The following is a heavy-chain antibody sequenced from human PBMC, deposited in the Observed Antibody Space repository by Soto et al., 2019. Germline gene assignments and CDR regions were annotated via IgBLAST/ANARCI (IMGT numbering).Heavy chain of an antibody. CDR3: ARGFGDGWYGGPDY. J-gene: IGHJ4*02. CDR2: ISRDGSEK. Sequence: PGGSLRLSCAASGFTFSSYSMNWVRQAPGKGLEWVAYISRDGSEKSYVDSVKGRFTISRDNAKKSLFLQMNSLRVEDTAVYYCARGFGDGWYGGPDYWGQGTLVTVSS. CDR1: GFTFSSYS. V-gene: IGHV3-7*01. D-gene: IGHD6-19*01.